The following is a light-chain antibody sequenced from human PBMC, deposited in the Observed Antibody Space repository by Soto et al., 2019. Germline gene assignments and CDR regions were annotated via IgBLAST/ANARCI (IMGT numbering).Light chain of an antibody. CDR3: LQHSTYPLT. CDR1: QGIRND. CDR2: AAS. V-gene: IGKV1-17*01. J-gene: IGKJ1*01. Sequence: DIQMTQFPSSLSASVGDRVTITCRASQGIRNDLAWYQQKPGKAPKLLIYAASSLQSGVPSRFSGSGSGTEFTLAISSLQSEDLATFYCLQHSTYPLTFGQGTKVEIK.